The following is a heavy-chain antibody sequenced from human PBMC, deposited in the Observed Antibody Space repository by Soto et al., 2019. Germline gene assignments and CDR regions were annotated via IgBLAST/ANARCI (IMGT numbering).Heavy chain of an antibody. V-gene: IGHV4-31*03. CDR2: IYYSGST. CDR1: GGSISSGGYY. J-gene: IGHJ5*02. CDR3: ARAGVAAAGNNWFDP. D-gene: IGHD6-13*01. Sequence: PSETLSLTCTVSGGSISSGGYYWSWIRQHPGKGLEWIGYIYYSGSTYYNPSLKSRVTISVDTSKNQFSLKLTSVTAADTAVYYCARAGVAAAGNNWFDPWGQGTLVTVSS.